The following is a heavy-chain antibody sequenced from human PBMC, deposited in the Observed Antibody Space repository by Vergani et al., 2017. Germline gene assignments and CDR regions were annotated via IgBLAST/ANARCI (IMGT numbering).Heavy chain of an antibody. V-gene: IGHV3-21*01. Sequence: EVQLVESGGGLVKPGGSLRLSCAASGFTFSSYSMNWVRQAPGKGLEWVSYISSSSRHKSYTDSVKGRFTISRDNAKNSLYLQMNSLRAEDTAVYYCARAMMHRPDAFDIWGQGTMVTVSS. D-gene: IGHD1-14*01. CDR2: ISSSSRHK. CDR3: ARAMMHRPDAFDI. J-gene: IGHJ3*02. CDR1: GFTFSSYS.